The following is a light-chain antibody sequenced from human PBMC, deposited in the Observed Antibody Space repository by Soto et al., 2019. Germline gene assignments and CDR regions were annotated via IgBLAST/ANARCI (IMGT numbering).Light chain of an antibody. J-gene: IGLJ1*01. CDR1: SSDIGAYNY. V-gene: IGLV2-14*03. CDR2: DVS. Sequence: QSALTQPASISGSPGQSVTISCTGTSSDIGAYNYVSWYQQHPGKAPKLLIYDVSNRPSGVSSRFSGSKSGNTASLTISGLQAEDEANYYCISHTGGTPPYVVAGGTKVTVL. CDR3: ISHTGGTPPYV.